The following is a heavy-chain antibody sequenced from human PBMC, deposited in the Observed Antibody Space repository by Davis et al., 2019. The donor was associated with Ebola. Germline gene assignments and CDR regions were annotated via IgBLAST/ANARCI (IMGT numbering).Heavy chain of an antibody. CDR1: GVSLSSYS. D-gene: IGHD4-17*01. CDR3: AKDYYADYANWFDP. V-gene: IGHV3-23*01. Sequence: PSGSLSLSCAASGVSLSSYSTSWARHAPRKGLEWVSAISSTGPSTYYADSVKGRFTISRDDSKNTPYLQMNSLRAEDTAVYYCAKDYYADYANWFDPWGQGTLVTVSS. CDR2: ISSTGPST. J-gene: IGHJ5*02.